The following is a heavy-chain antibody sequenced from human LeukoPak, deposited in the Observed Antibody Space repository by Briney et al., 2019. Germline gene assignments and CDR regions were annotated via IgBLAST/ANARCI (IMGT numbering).Heavy chain of an antibody. Sequence: GGSLRLSCAASGFTFSSYSMNWVRQAPGKGLEWVSSISSSSSYIYYADSVKGRFTISRDNAKNSLYLQMNSLRAEDTAVYYCASYSSSWHYSDYWGQGTLVTVSS. CDR3: ASYSSSWHYSDY. CDR2: ISSSSSYI. J-gene: IGHJ4*02. D-gene: IGHD6-13*01. CDR1: GFTFSSYS. V-gene: IGHV3-21*01.